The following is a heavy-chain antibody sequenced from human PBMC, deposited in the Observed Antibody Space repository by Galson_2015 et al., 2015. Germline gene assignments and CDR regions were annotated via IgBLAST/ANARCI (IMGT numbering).Heavy chain of an antibody. J-gene: IGHJ4*02. CDR2: INPGDSDT. V-gene: IGHV5-51*01. Sequence: QSGAEVKKPGESLQISCKGSESSFTSYWIGWVRQMPGKGLEWMGIINPGDSDTRYGPSFQGQVTIPADKSVSTAYLQWSSLRASDTAMYYCARRRRVERATLYYFDFWGQGTLVTVSS. CDR3: ARRRRVERATLYYFDF. CDR1: ESSFTSYW. D-gene: IGHD3-10*01.